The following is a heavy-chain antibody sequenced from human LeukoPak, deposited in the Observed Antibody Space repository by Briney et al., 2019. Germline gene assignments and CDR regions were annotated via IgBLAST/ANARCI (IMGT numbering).Heavy chain of an antibody. D-gene: IGHD6-19*01. CDR1: GYTFTSYG. CDR3: ARVGAGYSSGWYHGY. J-gene: IGHJ4*02. CDR2: INPNSGGT. V-gene: IGHV1-2*02. Sequence: ASVKVSCKASGYTFTSYGISWVRQAPGQGLEWMGWINPNSGGTNYAQKFQGRVTMTRDTSISTAYMELSRLRSDDTAVYYCARVGAGYSSGWYHGYWGQGTLVTVSS.